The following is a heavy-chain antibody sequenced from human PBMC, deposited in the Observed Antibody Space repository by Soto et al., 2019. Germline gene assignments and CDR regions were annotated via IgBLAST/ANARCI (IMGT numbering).Heavy chain of an antibody. J-gene: IGHJ3*02. CDR3: TIGSWSGEVFGI. V-gene: IGHV1-69*02. CDR2: IIPMLGIR. CDR1: GGTFSTYS. Sequence: QVQLVQSGAEVKKPGSSVKVSCKDSGGTFSTYSLFWVRQAPGQGLAWMGRIIPMLGIRNYAQRFQDRVTITAEKSTATAHMELSSLRSADTALYYCTIGSWSGEVFGIWGQGTMVTVSS. D-gene: IGHD2-21*01.